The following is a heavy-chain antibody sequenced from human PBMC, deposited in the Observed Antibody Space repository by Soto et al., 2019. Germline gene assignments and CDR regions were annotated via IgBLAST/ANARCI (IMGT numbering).Heavy chain of an antibody. D-gene: IGHD6-19*01. V-gene: IGHV4-39*01. CDR3: ASHYFGGWAGNWFDP. CDR1: GGSISSSSYY. Sequence: SETLSLTCTVSGGSISSSSYYWGWIRQPPGKGLEWIGSIYYSGSTYYNPSLKSRVTISVDTSKNQFSLKLSSVTAADTAVYYCASHYFGGWAGNWFDPWGQGTLVTVSS. CDR2: IYYSGST. J-gene: IGHJ5*02.